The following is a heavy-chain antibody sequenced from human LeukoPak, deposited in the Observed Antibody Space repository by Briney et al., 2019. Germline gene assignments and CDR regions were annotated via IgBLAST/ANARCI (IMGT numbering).Heavy chain of an antibody. D-gene: IGHD2-2*01. Sequence: GGSLRLSCGASGFTFSNYGMHWVRQAPGKGPEWVACIGYDGSNKYYADSVKGRFTISRDDSKNTLYLQMNSLRAEDTAVYYCAKAYCASTICYGGGKIDYWGQGTLVTVSS. CDR1: GFTFSNYG. CDR3: AKAYCASTICYGGGKIDY. V-gene: IGHV3-30*02. CDR2: IGYDGSNK. J-gene: IGHJ4*02.